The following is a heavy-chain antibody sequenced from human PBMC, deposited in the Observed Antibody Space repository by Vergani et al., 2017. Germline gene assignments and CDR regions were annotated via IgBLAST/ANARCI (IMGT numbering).Heavy chain of an antibody. J-gene: IGHJ4*02. V-gene: IGHV1-46*01. Sequence: QVQLVQSGAEVKKPGASVKVSCKASGYTFISYYMHWVRQAPGQGLEWMGIINPSGGSTSYAQKFQGRVTMTRDTSTSTVYMELSSLRSEDTAVYYCARGRYYYDIYPTICDYWGQGTLVTVSS. CDR3: ARGRYYYDIYPTICDY. CDR2: INPSGGST. CDR1: GYTFISYY. D-gene: IGHD3-22*01.